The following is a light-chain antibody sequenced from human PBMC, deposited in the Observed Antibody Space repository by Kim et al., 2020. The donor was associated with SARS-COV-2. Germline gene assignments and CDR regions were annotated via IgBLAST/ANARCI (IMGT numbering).Light chain of an antibody. CDR3: QQYGSSPRT. J-gene: IGKJ2*01. CDR2: GAS. Sequence: EIALTQSPGTLSLSPGERATLSCRASQSVSSSYLAWYQQKPGQAPRLLIYGASSRATGIPDRFSGSGSGTDFTLTISRLEPEDFAVYYCQQYGSSPRTFGQGTKLEI. CDR1: QSVSSSY. V-gene: IGKV3-20*01.